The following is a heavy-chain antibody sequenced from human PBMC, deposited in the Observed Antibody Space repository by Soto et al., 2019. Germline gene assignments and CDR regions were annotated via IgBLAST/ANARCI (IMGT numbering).Heavy chain of an antibody. J-gene: IGHJ6*02. CDR1: GYTFTSYG. CDR3: ARDRPTYYDILTLQNYYYYGMDV. V-gene: IGHV1-18*01. Sequence: VASVKVSCKASGYTFTSYGISWVRQAPGQGLEWMGWISAYNGNTNYAQKLQGRVTMTTDTSTSTAYMELRSLRSDDTAVYYCARDRPTYYDILTLQNYYYYGMDVWGQGTTVTVSS. D-gene: IGHD3-9*01. CDR2: ISAYNGNT.